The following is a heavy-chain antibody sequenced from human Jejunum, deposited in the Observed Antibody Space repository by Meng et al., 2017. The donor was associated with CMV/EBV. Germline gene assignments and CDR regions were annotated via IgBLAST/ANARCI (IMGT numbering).Heavy chain of an antibody. J-gene: IGHJ3*01. V-gene: IGHV3-21*01. Sequence: SGFAFNPRNMNWVRQAPGKGLEWVSFISFSTNYIYYADSVKGRFTISRDNAKNSLYLQMDSLRAEDTAVYYCARDLYYGDPAAFDLWGQGTMVTVSS. CDR1: GFAFNPRN. CDR3: ARDLYYGDPAAFDL. CDR2: ISFSTNYI. D-gene: IGHD4-17*01.